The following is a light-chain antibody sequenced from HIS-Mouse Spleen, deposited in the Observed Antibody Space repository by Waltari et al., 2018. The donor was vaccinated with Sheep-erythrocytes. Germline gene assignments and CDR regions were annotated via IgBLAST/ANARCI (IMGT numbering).Light chain of an antibody. CDR1: SSDVGSYNL. Sequence: QSALTQPASVSGSPGQSITISCTGTSSDVGSYNLVSWYQQHPGKAPKLMSYEGSNRPSGVSNRFSGSKSGKTASLTIAGLQAEDEADYYGCSYAGSSTPWVFGGGTKLTVL. CDR2: EGS. V-gene: IGLV2-23*01. J-gene: IGLJ3*02. CDR3: CSYAGSSTPWV.